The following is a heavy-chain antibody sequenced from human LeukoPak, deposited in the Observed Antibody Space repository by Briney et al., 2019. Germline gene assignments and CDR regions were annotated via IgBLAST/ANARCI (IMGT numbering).Heavy chain of an antibody. D-gene: IGHD3-10*01. CDR3: ARIGFGGYYFDY. V-gene: IGHV4-59*01. CDR1: GGSISSYY. J-gene: IGHJ4*02. CDR2: IYYSGST. Sequence: SETLSLTCTVSGGSISSYYWSWIRQPPGKGLEWIGNIYYSGSTNYNPSLKSRVTISVDTSKNQFSLKLSSVTAADTAVYYCARIGFGGYYFDYWGQGTLVTVSS.